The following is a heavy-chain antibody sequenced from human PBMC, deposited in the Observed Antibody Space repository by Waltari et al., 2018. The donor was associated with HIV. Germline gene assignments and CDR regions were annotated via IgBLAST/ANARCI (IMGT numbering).Heavy chain of an antibody. J-gene: IGHJ4*02. V-gene: IGHV4-34*02. Sequence: QVHLQQRGAGLLKRSETLCLTRPVYGGSLSQNFWSWIRQCPGKGLKWIGEINQRGNTRYNPSLKRRVTTSVDTSKKQFSLKLRSVTAADTAMYYCARVFGGGHFDSWGQG. CDR3: ARVFGGGHFDS. CDR2: INQRGNT. CDR1: GGSLSQNF. D-gene: IGHD3-10*01.